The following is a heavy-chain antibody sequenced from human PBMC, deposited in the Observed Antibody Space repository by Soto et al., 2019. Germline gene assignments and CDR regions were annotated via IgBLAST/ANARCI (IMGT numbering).Heavy chain of an antibody. CDR1: GGSISRSTDY. D-gene: IGHD6-13*01. CDR2: IYYRGNT. Sequence: SETLSLTCTVSGGSISRSTDYWGWIRQPPGKGLEWIATIYYRGNTFYHPSLKSRVTISADTSKSQFSLRLSYVTATDTAVYYCARLVKGAAVGVNHAFDIWGQGTMVTVSS. V-gene: IGHV4-39*01. CDR3: ARLVKGAAVGVNHAFDI. J-gene: IGHJ3*02.